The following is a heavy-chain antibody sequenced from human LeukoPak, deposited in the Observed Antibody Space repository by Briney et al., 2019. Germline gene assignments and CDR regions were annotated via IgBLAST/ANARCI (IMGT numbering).Heavy chain of an antibody. J-gene: IGHJ6*03. CDR1: GGTFSSYA. CDR3: ARTPYSSSWYYYYMDV. CDR2: IIPIFGTA. D-gene: IGHD6-13*01. Sequence: GASVKVSCKASGGTFSSYAISWVRQAPGQGLEWMGGIIPIFGTANYAQKFQGRVTITADESTSTAYMELSSLRPEDTAVYYCARTPYSSSWYYYYMDVWGKGTTVTVSS. V-gene: IGHV1-69*13.